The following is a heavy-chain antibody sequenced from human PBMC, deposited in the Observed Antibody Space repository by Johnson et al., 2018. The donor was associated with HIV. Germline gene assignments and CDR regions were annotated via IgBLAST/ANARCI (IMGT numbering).Heavy chain of an antibody. CDR2: VIPNGGST. Sequence: VQLLESGGGLAKPAWSPRLSCAASQFTFSSYYMNCVRQAPGNGLELVGQVIPNGGSTYLIDSGKDRFNISRDNARNSLYLQMNSLRAEDTAVYYCATVPLCFFTTCYARGACDMWGQGTLVTVSS. CDR3: ATVPLCFFTTCYARGACDM. D-gene: IGHD2-2*01. CDR1: QFTFSSYY. V-gene: IGHV3-25*05. J-gene: IGHJ3*02.